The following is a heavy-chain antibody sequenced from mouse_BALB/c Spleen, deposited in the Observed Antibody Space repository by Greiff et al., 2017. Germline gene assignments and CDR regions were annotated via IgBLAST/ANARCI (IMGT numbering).Heavy chain of an antibody. CDR3: ARGGYLYYYAMDY. CDR2: IDPANGNT. Sequence: EVQRVESGAELVKPGASVKLSCTASGFNIKDTYMHWVKQRPEQGLEWIGRIDPANGNTKYDPKFQGKATITADTSSNTAYLQLSSLTSEDTAVYYCARGGYLYYYAMDYWGQGTSVTVSS. CDR1: GFNIKDTY. D-gene: IGHD2-2*01. J-gene: IGHJ4*01. V-gene: IGHV14-3*02.